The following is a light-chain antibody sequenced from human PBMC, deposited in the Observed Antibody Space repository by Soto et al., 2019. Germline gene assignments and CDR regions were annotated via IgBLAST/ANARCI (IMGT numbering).Light chain of an antibody. Sequence: EIVMTQSPATLSVSPGERAALSCRASQSVSSSYLALYQQKPGQAPRLLIYGASSRATGIPDRFSGSGSGTDFTLTISRLEPEDFAVYYCQQYGSSPRTFGQGTKVDI. V-gene: IGKV3-20*01. J-gene: IGKJ1*01. CDR3: QQYGSSPRT. CDR1: QSVSSSY. CDR2: GAS.